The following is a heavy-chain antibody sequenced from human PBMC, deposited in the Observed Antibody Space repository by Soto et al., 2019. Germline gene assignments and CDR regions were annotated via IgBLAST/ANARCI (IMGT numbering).Heavy chain of an antibody. CDR1: GFALSNYW. CDR3: ATETSTWGC. D-gene: IGHD7-27*01. CDR2: IKQDGSER. Sequence: EVQLVESGGGLVQPGGSLRLSCVASGFALSNYWINWVRQAPGQGLEWVANIKQDGSERNYVDSVKGRFTISRDNARNSLYLQMNSLRAEDTAAYYCATETSTWGCWGQGTLVTVSS. J-gene: IGHJ4*02. V-gene: IGHV3-7*05.